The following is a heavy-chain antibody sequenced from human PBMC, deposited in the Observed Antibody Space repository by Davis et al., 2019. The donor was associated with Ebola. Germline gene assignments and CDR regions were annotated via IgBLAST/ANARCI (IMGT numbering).Heavy chain of an antibody. D-gene: IGHD6-19*01. Sequence: GESLKISCAASGFTFSSYAIHWVRQAPGKGLEWVAVMSSDGSNKYYADSVKGRFTIFRDNSKNTLYLQMNSLRREDTAVYYCARHLAPRAVAHAFQHWGQGTLVTVSS. J-gene: IGHJ1*01. CDR3: ARHLAPRAVAHAFQH. V-gene: IGHV3-30-3*01. CDR1: GFTFSSYA. CDR2: MSSDGSNK.